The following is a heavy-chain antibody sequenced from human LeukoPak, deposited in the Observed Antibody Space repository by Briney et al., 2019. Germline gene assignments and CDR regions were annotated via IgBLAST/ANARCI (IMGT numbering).Heavy chain of an antibody. J-gene: IGHJ4*02. V-gene: IGHV3-7*01. CDR3: ARGQTLTF. CDR2: INQDGSKK. Sequence: INQDGSKKFYVDSVKGRFTISRDNAKNALYLQMNSLRAEDTGVYFCARGQTLTFWGQGTLVTASS.